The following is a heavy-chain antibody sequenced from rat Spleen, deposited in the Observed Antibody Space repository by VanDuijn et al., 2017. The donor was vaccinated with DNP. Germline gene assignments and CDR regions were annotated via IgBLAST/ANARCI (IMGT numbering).Heavy chain of an antibody. J-gene: IGHJ2*01. CDR2: ISTSGGST. CDR1: GFTFSNYD. V-gene: IGHV5-25*01. D-gene: IGHD1-4*01. Sequence: EVQLVESGGGLVQPGRSMKLSCTASGFTFSNYDMAWVRQAPTKGLEWVASISTSGGSTYYRDSVKGRFTISRDDAKSGLYLQMNSLKSEDTATYYCARQHYHFDYWGQGVVVTVSS. CDR3: ARQHYHFDY.